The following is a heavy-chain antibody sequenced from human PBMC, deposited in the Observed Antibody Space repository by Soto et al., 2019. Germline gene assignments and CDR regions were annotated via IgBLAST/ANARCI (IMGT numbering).Heavy chain of an antibody. CDR3: AKDRRDYLGFDY. Sequence: EVQLVESGGGLVQPGRSLRLSCAASGFTFDDYAMHWVRQAPGKGLEWVSGISWNSGSIGYADSVKGRFTISRDNAKNSLYLQMNSLRAEDTALYYCAKDRRDYLGFDYWGQGTLVTVSS. CDR2: ISWNSGSI. D-gene: IGHD4-17*01. CDR1: GFTFDDYA. J-gene: IGHJ4*02. V-gene: IGHV3-9*01.